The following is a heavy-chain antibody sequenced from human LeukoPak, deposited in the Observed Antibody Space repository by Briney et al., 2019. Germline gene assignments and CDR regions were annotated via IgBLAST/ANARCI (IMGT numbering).Heavy chain of an antibody. J-gene: IGHJ4*02. V-gene: IGHV4-4*07. CDR2: IYTSGST. CDR3: ASGPYPAAGTDHQFDY. Sequence: SETLSLTCTVSGGSISSYYWSWIRQPAGKGLEWIGRIYTSGSTNYNPSLKGRVTISVDKSKNQFSLKLSSVTAADTAVYYCASGPYPAAGTDHQFDYWGQGTLVTVSS. CDR1: GGSISSYY. D-gene: IGHD6-13*01.